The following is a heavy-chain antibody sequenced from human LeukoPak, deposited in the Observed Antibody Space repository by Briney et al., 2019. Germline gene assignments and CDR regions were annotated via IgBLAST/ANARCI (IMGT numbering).Heavy chain of an antibody. CDR1: GGSFSGYY. CDR3: ARGSDSSRFYYLDY. Sequence: KASGTLSLTCAVYGGSFSGYYWSWIRQPPGKGLEWIGEINHSGSTNYNPSLKSRVTISVDTSKNQFSLKLSSVTAADTAVYYCARGSDSSRFYYLDYCGQGTLVTVSS. D-gene: IGHD6-19*01. CDR2: INHSGST. J-gene: IGHJ4*02. V-gene: IGHV4-34*01.